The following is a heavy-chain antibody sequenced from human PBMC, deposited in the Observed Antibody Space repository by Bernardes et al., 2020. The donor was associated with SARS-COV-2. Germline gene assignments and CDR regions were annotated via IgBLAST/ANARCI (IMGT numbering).Heavy chain of an antibody. D-gene: IGHD6-19*01. V-gene: IGHV2-26*01. CDR2: IFSNHEK. J-gene: IGHJ4*02. CDR3: ARIPSQWLVRRRTYYFDY. Sequence: SGYTLSQPPDPLTLTCPVSVFSLSHARVGVSWIRQPRGNALEWLAHIFSNHEKSYSTSLKSRLTISKDTSKSQVVLTMTNMDPVDTATYYCARIPSQWLVRRRTYYFDYWGQGTLVTVSS. CDR1: VFSLSHARVG.